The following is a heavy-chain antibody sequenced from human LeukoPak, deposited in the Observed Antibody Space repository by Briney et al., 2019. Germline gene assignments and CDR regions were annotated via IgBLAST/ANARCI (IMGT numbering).Heavy chain of an antibody. CDR1: GGSISSGGYS. V-gene: IGHV4-30-2*01. J-gene: IGHJ4*02. CDR2: IYHSGST. Sequence: SETLSLTCAVSGGSISSGGYSWSWIRQPPGKGLEWIWYIYHSGSTYYNPSLKSRVTISVDRSKNQFSLKLSSVTAADTAVHYCASGPYDSSGYYYSFDYWGQGTLVTVSS. CDR3: ASGPYDSSGYYYSFDY. D-gene: IGHD3-22*01.